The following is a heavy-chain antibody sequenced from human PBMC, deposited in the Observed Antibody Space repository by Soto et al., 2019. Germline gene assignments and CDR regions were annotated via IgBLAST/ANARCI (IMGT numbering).Heavy chain of an antibody. CDR3: ARGTSYFDY. CDR1: GGSFSGYY. Sequence: SETLSLTCAVYGGSFSGYYCIWIRHPPGKGLEWIVEINHSGSTNYNPSLKSRVTISVDTSKNQFSLKLSSVTAADTAVYYCARGTSYFDYWGQGTLVTVSS. CDR2: INHSGST. J-gene: IGHJ4*02. V-gene: IGHV4-34*01. D-gene: IGHD2-2*01.